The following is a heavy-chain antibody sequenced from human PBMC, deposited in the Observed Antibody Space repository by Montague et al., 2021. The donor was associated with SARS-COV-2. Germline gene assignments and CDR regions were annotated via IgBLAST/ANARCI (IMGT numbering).Heavy chain of an antibody. J-gene: IGHJ3*02. D-gene: IGHD3-3*01. Sequence: PALVKPIQTLTLTCTFSGFSLSTSGVGVGWIRQPPGKALEWLALIYWDDDKRYSPSLKSRLTITKDTSKNQVVLTMTNMDPVDTATYYCARRITIYAFDIWGQGTMVTVSS. CDR3: ARRITIYAFDI. CDR1: GFSLSTSGVG. CDR2: IYWDDDK. V-gene: IGHV2-5*02.